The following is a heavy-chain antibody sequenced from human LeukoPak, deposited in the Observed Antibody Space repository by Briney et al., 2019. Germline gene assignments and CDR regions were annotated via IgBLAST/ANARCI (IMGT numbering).Heavy chain of an antibody. J-gene: IGHJ4*02. CDR3: ATNKNYDSSSPHY. D-gene: IGHD3-22*01. V-gene: IGHV1-24*01. Sequence: GASVKVSCKVSGYTLTELSMHWVRRAPGKGLEWMGGFDPEDGETIYAQKFQGRVTMTEDTSTDTAYMELSSLRSEDTAVYYCATNKNYDSSSPHYWGQGTLVTVSS. CDR2: FDPEDGET. CDR1: GYTLTELS.